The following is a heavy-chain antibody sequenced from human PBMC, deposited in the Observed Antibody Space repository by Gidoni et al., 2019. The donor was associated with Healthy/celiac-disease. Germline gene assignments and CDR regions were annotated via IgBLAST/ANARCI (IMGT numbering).Heavy chain of an antibody. CDR2: ISYDGSNK. CDR3: AREAAAGSVDY. Sequence: QVQLVESGGGVVQPGRSLRLSCAASGFTFSSYAMHWVRQAPGKGLEWVAVISYDGSNKYYADSVKCRFTISRDNSKNTLYLQMNSLRAEDTAVYYCAREAAAGSVDYWGQGTLVTVSS. J-gene: IGHJ4*02. V-gene: IGHV3-30-3*01. CDR1: GFTFSSYA. D-gene: IGHD6-13*01.